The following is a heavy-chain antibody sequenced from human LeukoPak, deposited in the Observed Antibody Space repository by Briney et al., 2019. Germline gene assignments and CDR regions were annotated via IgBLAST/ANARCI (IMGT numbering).Heavy chain of an antibody. CDR1: GFTVSSNY. Sequence: GGSLRLSCAASGFTVSSNYMSWVRQAPGKGLEWVSVFYSGGNTYYADSVKGRFTISRNNSKNTLYLQMNSLRAEDTAVYYCARGARRICSGTSCPFDPWGQGTRVTVSS. CDR3: ARGARRICSGTSCPFDP. CDR2: FYSGGNT. V-gene: IGHV3-53*01. D-gene: IGHD2-2*01. J-gene: IGHJ5*02.